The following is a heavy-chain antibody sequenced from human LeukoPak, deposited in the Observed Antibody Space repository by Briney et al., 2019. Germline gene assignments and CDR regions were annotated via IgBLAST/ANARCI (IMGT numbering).Heavy chain of an antibody. CDR1: GGSFSGYY. V-gene: IGHV4-34*01. CDR3: ARGQVVANDY. CDR2: INHSGST. J-gene: IGHJ4*02. Sequence: PSETLSLTCAVYGGSFSGYYWSWIRQPPGKGLEWIGEINHSGSTNYNPSLKSRVTISVDTSKNQFSLKLSSVTAADTAVYYCARGQVVANDYWGQGTLVTVSS. D-gene: IGHD5-12*01.